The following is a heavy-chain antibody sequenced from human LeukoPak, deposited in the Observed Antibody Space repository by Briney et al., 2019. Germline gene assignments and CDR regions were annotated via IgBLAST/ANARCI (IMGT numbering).Heavy chain of an antibody. CDR2: ISYDGSNK. CDR1: GFTFSSYA. D-gene: IGHD3-16*01. J-gene: IGHJ5*02. CDR3: ARDSQSGPLHWGWFDP. V-gene: IGHV3-30*01. Sequence: GRSLRLSCAASGFTFSSYAMHWVRQAPGKGLEWVAVISYDGSNKYYADSVKGRFTISRDNSKNTLYLQMNSLRAEDTAVYYCARDSQSGPLHWGWFDPWGQGTLVTVSS.